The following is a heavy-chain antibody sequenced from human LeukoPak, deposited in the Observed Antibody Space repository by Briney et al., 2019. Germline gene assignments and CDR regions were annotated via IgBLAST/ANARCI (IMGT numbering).Heavy chain of an antibody. Sequence: SETLSLTCIVSGGSISNYYWTWIRQPPGKGLEWIGSIYYSGSTKYNPSLKSRVTISVDTSKNQFSLKLISVTAADTAVYYCARSQSVTGTTDYWGQGPLVTVSS. V-gene: IGHV4-59*01. J-gene: IGHJ4*02. CDR1: GGSISNYY. CDR2: IYYSGST. CDR3: ARSQSVTGTTDY. D-gene: IGHD6-19*01.